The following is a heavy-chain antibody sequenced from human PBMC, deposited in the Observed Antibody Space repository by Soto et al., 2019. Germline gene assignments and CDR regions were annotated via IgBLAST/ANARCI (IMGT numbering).Heavy chain of an antibody. V-gene: IGHV1-2*04. J-gene: IGHJ6*02. CDR1: GYTFTGYY. CDR3: ARGRGDSYGMDV. CDR2: INPNSGGT. D-gene: IGHD5-12*01. Sequence: ASVKVACKASGYTFTGYYMHWVRQAPGQGLEWMGWINPNSGGTNYAQKFQGWVTMTRDTSISTAYMELSRLRSDDTAVYYCARGRGDSYGMDVWGQGTTVTVSS.